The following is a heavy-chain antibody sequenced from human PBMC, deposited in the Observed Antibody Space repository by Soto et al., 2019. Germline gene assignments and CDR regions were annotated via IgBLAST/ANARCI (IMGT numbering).Heavy chain of an antibody. Sequence: ASVKVSCKASGYTFTSYDMNCVRQATGQGXEXMGRMNPKSGNTGYAQKFQGRVTTTRKTSITTAYMQLRSLRSDQKAVYYCAAMGYCSGGSCYSNYYYYMDVWGKGTTVTVSS. V-gene: IGHV1-8*01. D-gene: IGHD2-15*01. J-gene: IGHJ6*03. CDR3: AAMGYCSGGSCYSNYYYYMDV. CDR1: GYTFTSYD. CDR2: MNPKSGNT.